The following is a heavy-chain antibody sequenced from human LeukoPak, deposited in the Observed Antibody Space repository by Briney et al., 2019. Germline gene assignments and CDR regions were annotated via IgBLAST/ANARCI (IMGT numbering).Heavy chain of an antibody. CDR3: AGHLVVPAAMALYDYYYYGMDF. Sequence: PGGSLRLSSAASGFTVSSNSMNWVRQAPGKGLEWVSSLSSSSSYIYYEDPVKGRFTISRDNAKNSLYLQMNSVRAEDTAVYYSAGHLVVPAAMALYDYYYYGMDFWGQGTTVTVSS. J-gene: IGHJ6*02. CDR2: LSSSSSYI. D-gene: IGHD2-2*01. CDR1: GFTVSSNS. V-gene: IGHV3-21*01.